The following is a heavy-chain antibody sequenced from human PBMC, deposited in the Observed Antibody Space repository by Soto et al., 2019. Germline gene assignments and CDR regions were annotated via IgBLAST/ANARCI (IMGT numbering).Heavy chain of an antibody. J-gene: IGHJ5*02. V-gene: IGHV3-21*01. CDR2: ISGSGSYI. CDR3: ARDLEFDP. CDR1: AFTISDYA. Sequence: GGPLSLCSAAAAFTISDYAVTWVRQAPGMGLEWVSTISGSGSYIYYADSVKGRFTISRDNAKNSLYLQMNSLRAEDTAVYYCARDLEFDPWGQGTLVTVSS.